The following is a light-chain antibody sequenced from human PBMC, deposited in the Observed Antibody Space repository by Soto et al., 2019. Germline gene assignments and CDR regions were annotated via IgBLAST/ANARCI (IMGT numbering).Light chain of an antibody. CDR1: QSVRSN. CDR3: QQYNNWSPWT. V-gene: IGKV3-15*01. Sequence: EIVMTQSPATLSLSPGERATLSCRASQSVRSNFAWYQQHPGQAPRRLIYGAATRATGIPARFIGSGSGTEVTLTISSLQSEDFAVVYCQQYNNWSPWTFGQGTKVEIK. J-gene: IGKJ1*01. CDR2: GAA.